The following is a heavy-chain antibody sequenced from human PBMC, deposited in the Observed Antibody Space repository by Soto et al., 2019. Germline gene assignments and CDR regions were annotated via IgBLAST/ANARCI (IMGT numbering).Heavy chain of an antibody. J-gene: IGHJ6*03. CDR1: GGSIHGYY. CDR3: ARMRVVGEGAYYHMDV. CDR2: IYYEGNT. D-gene: IGHD2-21*01. Sequence: QVQLQESGPGLVKPSETLSLTCSVSGGSIHGYYWSWVRRTPEKGLESVGYIYYEGNTFYNPSLQCRVTVSVDTSKNLFSLRLSSVSAADSALYYCARMRVVGEGAYYHMDVWGKGTTVTASS. V-gene: IGHV4-59*01.